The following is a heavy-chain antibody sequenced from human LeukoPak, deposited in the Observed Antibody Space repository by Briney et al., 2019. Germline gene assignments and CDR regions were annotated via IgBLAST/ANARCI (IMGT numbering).Heavy chain of an antibody. CDR3: ATRGLPWAFDI. CDR2: INTNTGNP. Sequence: ASVKVSCKASGYTFTSYAMNWVRQAPGQGLEWMGWINTNTGNPMYAQGFTGRFVFSLDTSVSTAYLQISSLEAEDTAIYYCATRGLPWAFDIWGQGTMVTVSS. V-gene: IGHV7-4-1*02. CDR1: GYTFTSYA. J-gene: IGHJ3*02.